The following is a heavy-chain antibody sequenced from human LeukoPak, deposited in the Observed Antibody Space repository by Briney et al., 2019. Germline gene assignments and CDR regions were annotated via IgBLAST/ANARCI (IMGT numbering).Heavy chain of an antibody. J-gene: IGHJ6*03. D-gene: IGHD2-2*01. CDR2: IIPIFGTA. V-gene: IGHV1-69*05. CDR1: GGTFSSYA. Sequence: ASVKVSCKASGGTFSSYAISWVRQAPGQGLEWMGGIIPIFGTANYAQKFQGRVTITTDESTSTAYMELSSLRSEDTAVYYCARVTRDCSSTSCSSHYYYYYMDVWGKGTTVTVS. CDR3: ARVTRDCSSTSCSSHYYYYYMDV.